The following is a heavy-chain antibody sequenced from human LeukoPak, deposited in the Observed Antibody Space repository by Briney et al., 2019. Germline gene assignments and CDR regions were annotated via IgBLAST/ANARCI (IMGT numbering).Heavy chain of an antibody. CDR3: ARGGTFYRRTLLNYFDY. V-gene: IGHV1-69*05. Sequence: SVKVSCKASGGTFSSYAISWVRQAPGQGLEWMGGITPISGTANYAQKFQGRVTFTTDESTSTAYMELTSLRSEDTAVYYCARGGTFYRRTLLNYFDYWGQGSLVTVSS. CDR2: ITPISGTA. D-gene: IGHD1-14*01. J-gene: IGHJ4*02. CDR1: GGTFSSYA.